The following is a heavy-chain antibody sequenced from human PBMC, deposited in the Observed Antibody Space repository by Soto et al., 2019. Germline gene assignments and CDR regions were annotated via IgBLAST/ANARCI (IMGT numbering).Heavy chain of an antibody. CDR1: GDSISSSKW. J-gene: IGHJ4*02. CDR2: IYHSGST. D-gene: IGHD6-13*01. Sequence: QVQLQESGPGLVKPSGTLSLTCAVSGDSISSSKWWSWVRQPPGKGLEWIGEIYHSGSTNYNPSLKSRVIISVDKSKNQFSLKLTSVTDADTALYYCARGERQQQRDYWGQGTLVTVSS. CDR3: ARGERQQQRDY. V-gene: IGHV4-4*02.